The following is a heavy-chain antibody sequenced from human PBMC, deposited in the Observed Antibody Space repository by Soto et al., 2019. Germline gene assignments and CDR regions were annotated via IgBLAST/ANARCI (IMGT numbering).Heavy chain of an antibody. Sequence: GGSLRLSCAASGFTFSSYAISWVRQAPGKGLEWVSAISGSGGSTYYADSVKGRFTISRDNSKNTLYPQMNSLRAEDTAVYYCARTGLYDILTGYSPCDYWGQGTLVTVSS. CDR2: ISGSGGST. V-gene: IGHV3-23*01. J-gene: IGHJ4*02. CDR1: GFTFSSYA. CDR3: ARTGLYDILTGYSPCDY. D-gene: IGHD3-9*01.